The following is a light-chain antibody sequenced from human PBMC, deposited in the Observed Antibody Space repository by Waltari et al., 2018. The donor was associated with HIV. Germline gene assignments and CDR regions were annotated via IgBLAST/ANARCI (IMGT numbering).Light chain of an antibody. CDR3: CSYAGRSTFVL. Sequence: QSALTQPASVSGSPGQSITLSCNETSSDVSTYKLFSWYQQHPGKVPKLIIYEINKRPSGVSNRFSGSKSGNMASLTISGLQAEDEAFYHCCSYAGRSTFVLFGGGTKLTVL. J-gene: IGLJ2*01. CDR1: SSDVSTYKL. CDR2: EIN. V-gene: IGLV2-23*02.